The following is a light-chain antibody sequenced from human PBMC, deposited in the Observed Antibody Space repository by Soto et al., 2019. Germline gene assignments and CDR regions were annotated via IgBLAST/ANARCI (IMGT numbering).Light chain of an antibody. CDR1: SGHSNYA. V-gene: IGLV4-69*01. Sequence: QSVLTQSPSASASLGASVKLTCTLSSGHSNYAIAWYQQRPEKGPRYLMKLNSDGSHSKGDGIPDRFSGSSSGTERYLTISSLQSEDEADYYCQTWGTGIRVFGGGTQLTVL. J-gene: IGLJ7*01. CDR3: QTWGTGIRV. CDR2: LNSDGSH.